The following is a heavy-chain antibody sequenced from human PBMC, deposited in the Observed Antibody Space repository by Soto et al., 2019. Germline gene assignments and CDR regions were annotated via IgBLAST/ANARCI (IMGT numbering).Heavy chain of an antibody. V-gene: IGHV5-51*01. D-gene: IGHD2-8*02. J-gene: IGHJ3*02. Sequence: GGSLKTSCKGSGYRFPSYWIGLVRQSPGKGLEWMAIIYYGDSDTSYSPSVQGQVTISGDKSNSTAYLQRSSLKASDTAMYYCARLRGKYWWRDAMDIWGQGTMVTVSS. CDR1: GYRFPSYW. CDR3: ARLRGKYWWRDAMDI. CDR2: IYYGDSDT.